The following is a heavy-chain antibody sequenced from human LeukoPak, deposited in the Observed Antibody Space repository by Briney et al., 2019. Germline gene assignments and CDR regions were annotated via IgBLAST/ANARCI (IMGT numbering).Heavy chain of an antibody. V-gene: IGHV1-2*02. Sequence: GGLVKVSCKASGYTFTTYDINWVRQAPGQGLEWMGWINPNSGGTNYAQKFQGRVTMTRDTSISTAYMELSRLRSDDTAVYYCARDLAELVLLNRPYNWFDPWGQGTLVTVSS. J-gene: IGHJ5*02. CDR3: ARDLAELVLLNRPYNWFDP. CDR1: GYTFTTYD. D-gene: IGHD1-1*01. CDR2: INPNSGGT.